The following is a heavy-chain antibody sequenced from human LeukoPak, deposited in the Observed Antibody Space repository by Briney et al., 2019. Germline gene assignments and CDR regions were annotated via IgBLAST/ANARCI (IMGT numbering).Heavy chain of an antibody. CDR2: IYHSGST. V-gene: IGHV4-4*02. Sequence: SETLSLTCAVSGGSISSSNWWSWVRQPPGKGLEWIWEIYHSGSTNYNPSLKSRVTISVDKSKNQFSLKLSSVPAADTAVYYCARETYDSSGYPSWFDPWGQGNLVTVSS. J-gene: IGHJ5*02. CDR3: ARETYDSSGYPSWFDP. D-gene: IGHD3-22*01. CDR1: GGSISSSNW.